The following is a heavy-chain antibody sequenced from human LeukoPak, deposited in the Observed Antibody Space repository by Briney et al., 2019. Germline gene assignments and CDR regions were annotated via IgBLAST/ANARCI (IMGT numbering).Heavy chain of an antibody. CDR1: GFTFSIYS. Sequence: PGGSLRLSCAASGFTFSIYSMNWVRQAPGKGLEWLSYITSDSNTIYYADSVKGRFTISRDNAKNSLYLQMNSLRAEDTAVYYCAKSIPTITVAVSTRQWGQGTLVTVSS. CDR3: AKSIPTITVAVSTRQ. V-gene: IGHV3-48*01. CDR2: ITSDSNTI. J-gene: IGHJ4*02. D-gene: IGHD6-19*01.